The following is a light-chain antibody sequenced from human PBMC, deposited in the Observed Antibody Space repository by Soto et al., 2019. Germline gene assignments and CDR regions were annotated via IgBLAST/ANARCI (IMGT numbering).Light chain of an antibody. CDR1: ESLFGF. J-gene: IGKJ2*01. Sequence: DIVLTQSPATLSVSPGDRVTLSCRASESLFGFLAWYQQKPGQAPMLLMYGVSTRATGIPARFSGGGSATDFTLTISSLQSEDSAFYFCQSYNDWPFASGLGTRLEL. V-gene: IGKV3-15*01. CDR2: GVS. CDR3: QSYNDWPFA.